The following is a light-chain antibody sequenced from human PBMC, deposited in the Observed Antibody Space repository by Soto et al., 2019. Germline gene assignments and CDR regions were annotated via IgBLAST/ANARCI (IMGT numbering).Light chain of an antibody. J-gene: IGKJ2*01. V-gene: IGKV1-33*01. Sequence: DIQMTQSPSSLSASVGDRVTITCQASQDISNYLNWYQQKPGKAPKLLIYDASNLETGVPSRFSGSVSGTDFTFTISSLQPEDSATYFCQHYDNLPAYTFGQGTKLEIK. CDR1: QDISNY. CDR2: DAS. CDR3: QHYDNLPAYT.